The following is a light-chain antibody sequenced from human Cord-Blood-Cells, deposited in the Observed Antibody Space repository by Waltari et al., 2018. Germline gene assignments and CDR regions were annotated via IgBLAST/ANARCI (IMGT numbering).Light chain of an antibody. CDR2: AAS. CDR3: QKYNSAPWT. CDR1: QGIRNY. Sequence: DIQMTQSPSSLSASVGDRVTITCRASQGIRNYLAWYQQKPGKVPKLLIYAASTLKAGVPSRCSGSGSGTDFTLTISSLQPEDVATYYCQKYNSAPWTFGQGTKVGIK. V-gene: IGKV1-27*01. J-gene: IGKJ1*01.